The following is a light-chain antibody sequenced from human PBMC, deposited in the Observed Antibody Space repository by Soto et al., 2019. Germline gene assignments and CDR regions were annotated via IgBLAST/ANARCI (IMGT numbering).Light chain of an antibody. CDR3: ATWDGGLSGPFV. CDR2: TTN. Sequence: QSVLTQPPSASGTPGQRATISCCGSNSNIGSDIVNCYQLLPGAAPEVLINTTNQRPSGVPERFSGSKSDTSASLAISGLQSEDEANSSCATWDGGLSGPFVFGTGTKVTVL. CDR1: NSNIGSDI. J-gene: IGLJ1*01. V-gene: IGLV1-44*01.